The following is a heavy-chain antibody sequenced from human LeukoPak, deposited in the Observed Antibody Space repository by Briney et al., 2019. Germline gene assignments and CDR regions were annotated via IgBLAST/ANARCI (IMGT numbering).Heavy chain of an antibody. CDR2: ISGRGGST. V-gene: IGHV3-23*01. Sequence: PGGSLRLSCAASGFTSSSDAMSCVRQAPGKGLEWGSAISGRGGSTYYADSVKGRFTISRDNSKNTLYMQKNSLRAEDTAVYYCANPYDFWSGYYPLDYWGQGTLVTVSS. D-gene: IGHD3-3*01. CDR3: ANPYDFWSGYYPLDY. J-gene: IGHJ4*02. CDR1: GFTSSSDA.